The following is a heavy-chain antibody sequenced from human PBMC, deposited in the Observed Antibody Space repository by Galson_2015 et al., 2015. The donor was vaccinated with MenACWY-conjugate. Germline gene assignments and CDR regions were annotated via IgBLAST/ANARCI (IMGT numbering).Heavy chain of an antibody. V-gene: IGHV3-23*01. J-gene: IGHJ3*02. CDR2: ISSGSGGIT. D-gene: IGHD3-3*01. CDR3: ANSPPLYDFWSDYYNAFHI. Sequence: SLRLSCAASGFTFSSSSMNWVRQAPGKGLAWVSYISSGSGGITYYADSVKGRFTISRDNSKNTLYLQINSLRAEDTAVYYCANSPPLYDFWSDYYNAFHIWGQGTMVTVSS. CDR1: GFTFSSSS.